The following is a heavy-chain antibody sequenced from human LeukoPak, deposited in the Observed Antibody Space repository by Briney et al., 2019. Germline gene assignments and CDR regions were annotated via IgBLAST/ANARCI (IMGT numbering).Heavy chain of an antibody. V-gene: IGHV3-23*01. CDR1: GFTFSSYA. CDR2: ISGSGGST. CDR3: AKDPVGIAARHGDY. J-gene: IGHJ4*02. D-gene: IGHD6-6*01. Sequence: GGSLRLSCAASGFTFSSYAMSWVRQAPGKGLEWVSGISGSGGSTYYADSVKGRFTISRDNSKNTLYLQMNSLRAEDTAVYYCAKDPVGIAARHGDYWGQGTLVTVSS.